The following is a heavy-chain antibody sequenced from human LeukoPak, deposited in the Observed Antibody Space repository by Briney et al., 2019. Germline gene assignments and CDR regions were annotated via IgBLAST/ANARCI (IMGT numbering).Heavy chain of an antibody. CDR3: ARRLRVPVAGTIPGYYYGMDV. CDR2: ISSSSSTI. Sequence: PGGSLRLSCAASGFTFSSYSMNWVRQAPGKGLEWVSYISSSSSTIYYADSVKGRFTISRDNAKNSLYLQMNSLRAEDTAVYYCARRLRVPVAGTIPGYYYGMDVWGQGTTVTVSS. V-gene: IGHV3-48*04. CDR1: GFTFSSYS. D-gene: IGHD6-19*01. J-gene: IGHJ6*02.